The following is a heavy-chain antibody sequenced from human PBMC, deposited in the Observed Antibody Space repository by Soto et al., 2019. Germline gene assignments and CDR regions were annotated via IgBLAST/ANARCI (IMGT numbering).Heavy chain of an antibody. Sequence: ASVKVSCKASGYTFTGYYMHWVRQAPGQGLEWMGGIIPIFGTANYAQKFQGRVTITADESTSTAYMELSSLRSEDTAVYYCARIVGDKRVVYYYYGMDVWGQGTTVTVSS. V-gene: IGHV1-69*13. D-gene: IGHD1-26*01. CDR3: ARIVGDKRVVYYYYGMDV. CDR1: GYTFTGYY. CDR2: IIPIFGTA. J-gene: IGHJ6*02.